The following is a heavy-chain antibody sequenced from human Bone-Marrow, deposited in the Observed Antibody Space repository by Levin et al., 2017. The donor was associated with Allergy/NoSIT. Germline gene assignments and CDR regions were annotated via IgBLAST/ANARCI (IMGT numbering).Heavy chain of an antibody. D-gene: IGHD6-19*01. CDR2: ISSSSSYI. CDR1: GFTFSSYS. Sequence: LSLTCAASGFTFSSYSMNWVRQAPGKGLEWVSSISSSSSYIYYADSVKGRFTISRDNAKNSLYLQMNSLRAEDTAVYYCARGSVAVAGTERMGFDYWGQGTLVTVSS. CDR3: ARGSVAVAGTERMGFDY. J-gene: IGHJ4*02. V-gene: IGHV3-21*01.